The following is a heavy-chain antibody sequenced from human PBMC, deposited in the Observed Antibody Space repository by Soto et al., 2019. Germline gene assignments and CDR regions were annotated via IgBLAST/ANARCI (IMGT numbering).Heavy chain of an antibody. V-gene: IGHV4-34*01. Sequence: PSETLSLTCAVHGGSFSPYFWSWIRQPPGKGLEWIGEINHSGSTNYNPSLKSRVTISVDTSKNEFSLHLHSVTAADTAVYYCARDMVFVQYSHYHGMDVYGMDVWGQGTPVTVYS. CDR1: GGSFSPYF. CDR2: INHSGST. CDR3: ARDMVFVQYSHYHGMDVYGMDV. D-gene: IGHD2-15*01. J-gene: IGHJ6*02.